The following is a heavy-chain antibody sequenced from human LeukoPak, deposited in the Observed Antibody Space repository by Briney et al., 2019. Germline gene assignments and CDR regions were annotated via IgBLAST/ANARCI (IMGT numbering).Heavy chain of an antibody. J-gene: IGHJ4*02. D-gene: IGHD3-22*01. CDR1: GGTFSSYA. Sequence: SVKVSCKASGGTFSSYAISWVRQAPGQGLEWMGRIIPIFGTANYAQKFQGRVTITADKSTSTAYMELSSLRSEDTAVYYCARLSFSYCDSSGLNYWGQGTLVTVSS. V-gene: IGHV1-69*06. CDR2: IIPIFGTA. CDR3: ARLSFSYCDSSGLNY.